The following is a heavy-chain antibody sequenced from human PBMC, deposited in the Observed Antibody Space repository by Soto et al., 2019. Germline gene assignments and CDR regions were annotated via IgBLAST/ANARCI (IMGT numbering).Heavy chain of an antibody. D-gene: IGHD2-2*01. CDR3: ARGKRLSQLLSRPRYWFDP. J-gene: IGHJ5*02. Sequence: SETLSLTCAVYGVSFSGYYWSWIRQPPGKGLEWIGEINHSGSTNYNPSLKSRVTISVDTSKNQFSLKLSSVTAADTAVYYCARGKRLSQLLSRPRYWFDPWGQGTLVTVSS. CDR1: GVSFSGYY. CDR2: INHSGST. V-gene: IGHV4-34*01.